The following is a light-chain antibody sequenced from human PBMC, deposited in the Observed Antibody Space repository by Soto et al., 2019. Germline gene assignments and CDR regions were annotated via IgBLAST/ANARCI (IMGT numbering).Light chain of an antibody. V-gene: IGKV3-20*01. CDR3: QQYGSSPLLA. CDR2: GAS. Sequence: EIVLTQSPGTLSLSPGERATLSCRASQSVSSSYLAWYQQKPGQAPRLLIYGASSRATGIPDRFSGRGSGTGFTLTISRLEPEVFAVYYCQQYGSSPLLAFGGGTKVEIK. J-gene: IGKJ4*01. CDR1: QSVSSSY.